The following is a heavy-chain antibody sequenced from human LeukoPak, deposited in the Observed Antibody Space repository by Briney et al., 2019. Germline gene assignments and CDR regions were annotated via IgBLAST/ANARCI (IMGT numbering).Heavy chain of an antibody. V-gene: IGHV6-1*01. D-gene: IGHD3-22*01. Sequence: SQTLSLTCAISGDSVSSNSAAWNWIRQSPSRGLERLGRTYYRSKWYNDYAVSLKSRITINPDTSKNQFSLQLNSVTPEDTAVYYCARGGYFSGYFNYWGQGTLVTVSS. CDR3: ARGGYFSGYFNY. J-gene: IGHJ4*02. CDR2: TYYRSKWYN. CDR1: GDSVSSNSAA.